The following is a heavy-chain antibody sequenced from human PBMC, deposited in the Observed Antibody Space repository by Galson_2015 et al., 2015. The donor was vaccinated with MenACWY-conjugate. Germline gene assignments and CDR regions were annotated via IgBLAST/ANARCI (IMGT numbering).Heavy chain of an antibody. CDR2: ISSDGSST. CDR1: GFTFSNYW. CDR3: ARGVSVDSYCSRTSCYQH. D-gene: IGHD2-2*01. V-gene: IGHV3-74*01. J-gene: IGHJ4*02. Sequence: SLRLSCAASGFTFSNYWMHWVRQAPGKGPLWVSRISSDGSSTSYADSVRGRFTISRDNAKNTLYLQMNSLRAEDTAVYYCARGVSVDSYCSRTSCYQHWGQGTLVTVSS.